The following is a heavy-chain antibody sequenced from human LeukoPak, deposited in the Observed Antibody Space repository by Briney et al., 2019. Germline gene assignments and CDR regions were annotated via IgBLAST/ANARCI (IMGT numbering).Heavy chain of an antibody. Sequence: GGSLRLSCAASGFTFSSYAMSWVRQAPGKGLEWVSAISGSGGSAYYADSVKGRFTISRDNSKNTLYLQMNSLRAKDTAVYYCAKDRGYSSSWSLDYWGQGTLVTVSS. J-gene: IGHJ4*02. D-gene: IGHD6-13*01. CDR3: AKDRGYSSSWSLDY. V-gene: IGHV3-23*01. CDR1: GFTFSSYA. CDR2: ISGSGGSA.